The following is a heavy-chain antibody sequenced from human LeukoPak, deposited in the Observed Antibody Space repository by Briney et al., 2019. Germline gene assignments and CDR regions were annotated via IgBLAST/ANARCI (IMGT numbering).Heavy chain of an antibody. J-gene: IGHJ6*02. CDR2: MNPNSGNT. CDR1: GYTFTSYD. CDR3: ARVSFYYYGMDV. Sequence: ASVKVSCKASGYTFTSYDINWVRQATGQGLGWMGWMNPNSGNTGYAQKFQGRVTMTRNTSISTAYMELSSLRSEDTAVYYCARVSFYYYGMDVWGQGTTVTVSS. V-gene: IGHV1-8*01.